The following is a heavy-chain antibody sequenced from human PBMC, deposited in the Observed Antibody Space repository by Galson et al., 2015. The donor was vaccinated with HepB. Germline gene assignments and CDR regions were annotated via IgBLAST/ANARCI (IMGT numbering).Heavy chain of an antibody. CDR1: GFTFSSYW. V-gene: IGHV3-7*03. D-gene: IGHD2-15*01. CDR2: IKQDGSEK. J-gene: IGHJ5*02. Sequence: SLRLSCAASGFTFSSYWMSWVRQAPGKGLEWVANIKQDGSEKYYVDSVKGRFTISRDNAKNSLYLQMNSLRAEDTAVYYCARGGGLGYCSGGSCYDGWFDPWGQGTLVTVSS. CDR3: ARGGGLGYCSGGSCYDGWFDP.